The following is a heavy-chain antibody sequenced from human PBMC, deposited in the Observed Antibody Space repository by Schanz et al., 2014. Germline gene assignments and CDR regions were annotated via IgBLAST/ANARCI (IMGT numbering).Heavy chain of an antibody. D-gene: IGHD1-26*01. J-gene: IGHJ4*02. CDR2: IYIGGNT. CDR1: GFSVGNKY. Sequence: EVQLVESGGGLVQPGGSLRLSCAASGFSVGNKYMNWVPQAPGKGLEWVSFIYIGGNTYYADSVKGRFTISRDNSKNTVYIQMNSLRAEDTGLYFCARGGSGSHYRFDYWGQGTLVTVSS. CDR3: ARGGSGSHYRFDY. V-gene: IGHV3-66*01.